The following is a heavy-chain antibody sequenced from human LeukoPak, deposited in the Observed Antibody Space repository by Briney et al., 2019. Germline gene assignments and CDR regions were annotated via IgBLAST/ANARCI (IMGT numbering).Heavy chain of an antibody. J-gene: IGHJ4*02. D-gene: IGHD1-26*01. V-gene: IGHV4-39*01. CDR3: ARPLTRGGTYYV. Sequence: SETLSLTCTVSGGSISSSDYYWGWIRQPPGKGLEWIGSIYYSGSTSCNPSLKSRVTISVDTSKNQFSLKLTSVTAADTAVYYCARPLTRGGTYYVWGQGTLVTVSS. CDR1: GGSISSSDYY. CDR2: IYYSGST.